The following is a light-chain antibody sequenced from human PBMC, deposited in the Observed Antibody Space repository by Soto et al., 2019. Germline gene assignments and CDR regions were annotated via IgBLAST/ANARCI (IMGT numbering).Light chain of an antibody. V-gene: IGKV3-20*01. Sequence: EIVLTQSPGTLSLSPGESATLSCRASQSVCTSCLAWYQQKPGQPPRLLLYDVSSRATGIPDRFSGSGSGTDVTLTISRLEPEDFAVYYCQQYGSSPRTFGRGTKVEIK. CDR2: DVS. CDR3: QQYGSSPRT. J-gene: IGKJ1*01. CDR1: QSVCTSC.